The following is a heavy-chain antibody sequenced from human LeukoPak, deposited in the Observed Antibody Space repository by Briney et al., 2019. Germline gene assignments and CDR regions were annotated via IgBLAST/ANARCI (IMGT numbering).Heavy chain of an antibody. Sequence: GGSLRLSCAASGFTFSSYAMSWVRQAPGKGLEWVSAISGSGGSTYYADSVKGRFTISRDNSKNALYLQMNSLRAEDTAVYYCAKDLRPLLWLGEFGSGDAFDIWGQGTMVTVSS. CDR2: ISGSGGST. D-gene: IGHD3-10*01. CDR1: GFTFSSYA. V-gene: IGHV3-23*01. J-gene: IGHJ3*02. CDR3: AKDLRPLLWLGEFGSGDAFDI.